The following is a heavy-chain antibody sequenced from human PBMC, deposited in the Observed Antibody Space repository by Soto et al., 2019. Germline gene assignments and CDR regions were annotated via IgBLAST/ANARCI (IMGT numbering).Heavy chain of an antibody. CDR1: GFTFDDYA. CDR2: ISWNSGSI. Sequence: SLRLSCAACGFTFDDYAMHWDRQAQGKGLEWVSSISWNSGSIAYADSVKGRFTISRDNAKNSLFLQMSSLRPEDTALYYCAKALDYDSSGYYYFDYWGQGTLVTVSS. V-gene: IGHV3-9*01. J-gene: IGHJ4*02. CDR3: AKALDYDSSGYYYFDY. D-gene: IGHD3-22*01.